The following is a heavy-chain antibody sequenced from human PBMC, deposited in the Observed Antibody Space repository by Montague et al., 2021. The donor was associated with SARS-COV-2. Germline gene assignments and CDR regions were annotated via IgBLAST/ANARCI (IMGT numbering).Heavy chain of an antibody. V-gene: IGHV3-9*01. CDR2: ISWNSGSI. CDR1: GFTFGDYA. Sequence: RLSWSASGFTFGDYAMHWVRQAPGKGLEWVSGISWNSGSIGYADSVKGRFTISRDNAKNSLYLQMNSLRAEDTALYYCAEDSYYDFWSGYSPGENWFDAWGQGTLVTVSS. CDR3: AEDSYYDFWSGYSPGENWFDA. J-gene: IGHJ5*02. D-gene: IGHD3-3*01.